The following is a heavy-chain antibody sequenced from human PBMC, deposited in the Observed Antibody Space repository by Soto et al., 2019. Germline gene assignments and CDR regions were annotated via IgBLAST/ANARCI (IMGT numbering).Heavy chain of an antibody. V-gene: IGHV1-24*01. J-gene: IGHJ5*02. CDR2: LDAEDGET. CDR1: GYILSDLS. CDR3: ATLPRTIERTPAAIWSFDP. Sequence: GASVKVSCDRSGYILSDLSIPWVRQAPGKGLEWMGGLDAEDGETIYAQKLQGRGTMTEDTSTDTAYMELSGLTSEDTAMYYCATLPRTIERTPAAIWSFDPWGQGTLVTVSS. D-gene: IGHD2-2*01.